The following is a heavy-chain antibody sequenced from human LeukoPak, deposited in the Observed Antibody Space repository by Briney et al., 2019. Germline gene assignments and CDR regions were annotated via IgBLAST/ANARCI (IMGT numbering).Heavy chain of an antibody. V-gene: IGHV5-51*01. J-gene: IGHJ3*02. CDR2: IYPGDSDT. CDR3: ARATYYYDSSGYNGAFDI. CDR1: GYSFTSYW. Sequence: GESLKISCKGSGYSFTSYWIGWVRQMPGKGLEWMGIIYPGDSDTRYSPSFQGQVTISADKSISTAYLQWSSLKASDTAMYYCARATYYYDSSGYNGAFDIWGQGTMVTVSS. D-gene: IGHD3-22*01.